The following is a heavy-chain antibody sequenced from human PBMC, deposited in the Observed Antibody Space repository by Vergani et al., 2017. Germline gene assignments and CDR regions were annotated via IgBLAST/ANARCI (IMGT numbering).Heavy chain of an antibody. CDR2: IKRDGRT. CDR3: TRSECSGTTCYGHYFDL. V-gene: IGHV3-66*02. D-gene: IGHD1-7*01. CDR1: GFRVTTNY. Sequence: VELLESGGGLAQPGGSLRVSCSASGFRVTTNYMSWVRQAPGKGLEWVSVIKRDGRTSYAESVRGRFTISRDTSRNAVYLQMNILRVENTGVYYCTRSECSGTTCYGHYFDLWGHGILVTVAS. J-gene: IGHJ4*01.